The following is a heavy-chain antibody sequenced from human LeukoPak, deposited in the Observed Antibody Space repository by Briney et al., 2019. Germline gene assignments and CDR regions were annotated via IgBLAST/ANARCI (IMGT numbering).Heavy chain of an antibody. D-gene: IGHD3-22*01. CDR3: ARGQWLPVFDF. CDR2: FYHSGST. J-gene: IGHJ4*02. V-gene: IGHV4-59*01. CDR1: GGFNTHYY. Sequence: SETLSLTCSVSGGFNTHYYWSWIRQPPGKGLGWIGYFYHSGSTNYNPSLKSRVTISVDTSKNHFSLKLSSVTAADTAVYYCARGQWLPVFDFWGQGTLVTVSS.